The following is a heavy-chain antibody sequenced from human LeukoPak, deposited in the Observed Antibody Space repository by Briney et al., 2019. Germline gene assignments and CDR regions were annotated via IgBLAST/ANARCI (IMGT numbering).Heavy chain of an antibody. CDR1: GGSFSGYY. D-gene: IGHD1-7*01. Sequence: SETLSLTCAVYGGSFSGYYWSWIRQPPGKGLEWIGEINHSGSTNYNPSLKSRVTISVDTSKNQFSLKLSSVTAADTAVYYYASSTTGTKHRLSYLRLNYWGQGTLVTVSS. J-gene: IGHJ4*02. CDR3: ASSTTGTKHRLSYLRLNY. CDR2: INHSGST. V-gene: IGHV4-34*01.